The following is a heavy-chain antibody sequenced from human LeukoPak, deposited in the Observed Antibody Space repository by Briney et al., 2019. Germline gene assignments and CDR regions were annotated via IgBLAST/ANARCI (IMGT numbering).Heavy chain of an antibody. Sequence: GGSLRLSCAASGFAVSSNYMSWVRQAPGKGLEWVSVIYSGGSTYYADSMKGRFTISRDNSKNTLYLQMNSLRAEDTAVYYCARSVYGDYADWYFDLWGRGTLVTVSS. CDR3: ARSVYGDYADWYFDL. D-gene: IGHD4-17*01. J-gene: IGHJ2*01. CDR2: IYSGGST. CDR1: GFAVSSNY. V-gene: IGHV3-53*01.